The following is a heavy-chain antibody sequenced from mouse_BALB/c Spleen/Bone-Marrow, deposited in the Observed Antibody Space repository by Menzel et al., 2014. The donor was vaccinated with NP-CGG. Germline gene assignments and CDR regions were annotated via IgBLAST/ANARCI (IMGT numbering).Heavy chain of an antibody. CDR1: GYTFTDYN. V-gene: IGHV1S29*02. Sequence: EVQLQQSGPELVKPGASVKISCKASGYTFTDYNMHWVKQSHGKSLEWIGYIYPYNGGTGYNQKFKSKATLTVDNSSSTAYMELRSLTSEDSAVYYCARSGVPYAMDYWGQGTSVTVPS. J-gene: IGHJ4*01. D-gene: IGHD3-1*01. CDR2: IYPYNGGT. CDR3: ARSGVPYAMDY.